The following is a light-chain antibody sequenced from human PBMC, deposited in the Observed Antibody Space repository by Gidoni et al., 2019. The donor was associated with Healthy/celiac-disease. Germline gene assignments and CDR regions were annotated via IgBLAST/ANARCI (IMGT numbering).Light chain of an antibody. CDR2: GAS. V-gene: IGKV3-20*01. CDR3: QQYGSSPMYT. Sequence: EIVLTQSPGTLSLSPGERATRSCRASQSVSSSYLAWYQQKPGQAPRLLIYGASSRVTGIPDRFSGIGSGTDFTLTISRLEPEDFAVYYCQQYGSSPMYTFGQGTKLEIK. J-gene: IGKJ2*01. CDR1: QSVSSSY.